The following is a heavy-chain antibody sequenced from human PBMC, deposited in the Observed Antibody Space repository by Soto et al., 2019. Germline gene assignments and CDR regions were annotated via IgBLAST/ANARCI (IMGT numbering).Heavy chain of an antibody. D-gene: IGHD6-19*01. J-gene: IGHJ4*02. V-gene: IGHV4-30-2*01. CDR2: IYHSRST. Sequence: QLQLQESGSGLVKPSQTLSLTCAVSGGSISSGGYSWSWIRQPPGKVLDWIGYIYHSRSTYYNPSLKSRVTISVDTSTNQFSLKLISVTAADSAVYSCARAGGVGAVAVAYWGQGTLVTVSS. CDR3: ARAGGVGAVAVAY. CDR1: GGSISSGGYS.